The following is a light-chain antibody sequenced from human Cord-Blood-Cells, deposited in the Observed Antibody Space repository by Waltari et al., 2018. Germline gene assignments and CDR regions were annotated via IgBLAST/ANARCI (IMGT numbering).Light chain of an antibody. CDR2: DVS. Sequence: LTQPASVSGSPGQSITISCTGTSSDVGGYNYVSWYQQHPGQAPKLMIYDVSNRPSGVSNRFSGSKSGNTASLTISGLQAEDEADYYCSSYTSSSTVVFGGGTKLTVL. CDR1: SSDVGGYNY. CDR3: SSYTSSSTVV. V-gene: IGLV2-14*01. J-gene: IGLJ2*01.